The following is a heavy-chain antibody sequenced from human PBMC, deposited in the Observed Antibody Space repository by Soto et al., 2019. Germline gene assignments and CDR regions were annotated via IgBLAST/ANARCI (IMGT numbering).Heavy chain of an antibody. CDR3: AKGGSGSYSNAFDI. CDR2: IYYSGST. CDR1: GGSISSSSFH. D-gene: IGHD3-10*01. J-gene: IGHJ3*02. Sequence: SETLSLTCTVSGGSISSSSFHWDWIRQPPGKGLEWIGSIYYSGSTYYSPSLKSRVTISVDTSKNQFSLKLSSVTAADTAVYYCAKGGSGSYSNAFDIWGQGTMVTVSS. V-gene: IGHV4-39*01.